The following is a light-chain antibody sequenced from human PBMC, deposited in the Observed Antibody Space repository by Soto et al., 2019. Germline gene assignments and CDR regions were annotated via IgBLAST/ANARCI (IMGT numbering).Light chain of an antibody. CDR1: SSDIGGYNF. J-gene: IGLJ2*01. CDR3: SSDAGTVL. CDR2: EVF. Sequence: QSALTQPPSASGSPGQSVTISCTGTSSDIGGYNFVSWYQQHPGKAPKLIIYEVFKRPSGVPDRFSGSKSGNAASLTVSGLQAEDEADYYCSSDAGTVLFGGGTKLTVL. V-gene: IGLV2-8*01.